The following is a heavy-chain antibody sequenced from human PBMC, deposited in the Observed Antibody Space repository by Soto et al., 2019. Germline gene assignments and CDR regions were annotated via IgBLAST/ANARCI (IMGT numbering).Heavy chain of an antibody. CDR2: INHRGGT. CDR1: GGSFSGYN. J-gene: IGHJ4*02. V-gene: IGHV4-34*01. Sequence: SSETLSLTCRVFGGSFSGYNWNWIRQSPGQGPEWIGEINHRGGTNHNPSLESRVTLSVDTSKSQFSLKLRSVTAADAAVYYCASNIDYKSDYWGQGTLVTVSS. D-gene: IGHD3-10*01. CDR3: ASNIDYKSDY.